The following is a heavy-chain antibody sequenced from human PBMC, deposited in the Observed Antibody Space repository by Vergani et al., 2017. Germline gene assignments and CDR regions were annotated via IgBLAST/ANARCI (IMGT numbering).Heavy chain of an antibody. Sequence: EVQVLESGGDLVQPGGSLRLSCATSGFTVSAFWMNWVRQAPGKGLEWVATMKQDESETYYLDSVKGRFAISRDNAKKSLYLQMHSLRAEDTAVYFCARERDGAWDYWGQGTLVTVSS. CDR2: MKQDESET. J-gene: IGHJ4*02. CDR1: GFTVSAFW. D-gene: IGHD4-17*01. CDR3: ARERDGAWDY. V-gene: IGHV3-7*01.